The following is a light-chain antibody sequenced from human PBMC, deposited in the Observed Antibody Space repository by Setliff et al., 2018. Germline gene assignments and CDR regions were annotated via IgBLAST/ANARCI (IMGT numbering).Light chain of an antibody. V-gene: IGLV2-14*03. J-gene: IGLJ1*01. CDR2: DVT. CDR3: SSYTNSNTYV. CDR1: SRDVGSYDF. Sequence: QSVLTQPASVSGSPGQSITISYIGSSRDVGSYDFVSWYQQHPGKAPKLIIYDVTGRPSGVSDRFSGSKSGNTASLTISGLQAEDEADYYCSSYTNSNTYVFGTGTKGTVL.